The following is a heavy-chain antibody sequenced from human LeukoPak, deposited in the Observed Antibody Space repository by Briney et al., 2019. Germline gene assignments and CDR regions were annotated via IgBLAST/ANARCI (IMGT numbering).Heavy chain of an antibody. D-gene: IGHD6-6*01. V-gene: IGHV7-4-1*02. CDR1: GYTFTSYA. CDR2: INTNTGSP. J-gene: IGHJ4*02. Sequence: ASVKVSCKASGYTFTSYAMNWVRQAPGQGLEWMGWINTNTGSPTYAQGFTGRFVFSLDTSVSTAYLQISSLKAEDTAVYYCVRVSRALAAFFDYWGQGTLVTVSS. CDR3: VRVSRALAAFFDY.